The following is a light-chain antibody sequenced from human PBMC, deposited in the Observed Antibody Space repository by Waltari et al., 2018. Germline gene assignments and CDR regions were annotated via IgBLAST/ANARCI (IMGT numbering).Light chain of an antibody. CDR1: QSISSY. CDR3: QQSYSTPS. J-gene: IGKJ1*01. Sequence: DIQMTQSPSSLSASVGDRVTITCRASQSISSYLNWYQEKPGNAPKLLIYAASSLQSGVPSRFSGSGSGTAFTLTISSLQPEDFATYYCQQSYSTPSFGQGTKVEIK. V-gene: IGKV1-39*01. CDR2: AAS.